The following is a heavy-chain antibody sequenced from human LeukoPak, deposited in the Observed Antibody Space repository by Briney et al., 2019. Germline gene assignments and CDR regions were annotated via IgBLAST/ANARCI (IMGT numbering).Heavy chain of an antibody. V-gene: IGHV1-18*01. CDR2: ISAYNGNT. Sequence: ASVKVSCKASGGTFSSFAISWVRQAPGQGLEWMGWISAYNGNTNYAQKLQGRVTMTTDTSTSTAYMELRSLRSDDTAVYYCAREAGVADLYNWFDPWGQGTLVTVSS. CDR1: GGTFSSFA. D-gene: IGHD2-15*01. CDR3: AREAGVADLYNWFDP. J-gene: IGHJ5*02.